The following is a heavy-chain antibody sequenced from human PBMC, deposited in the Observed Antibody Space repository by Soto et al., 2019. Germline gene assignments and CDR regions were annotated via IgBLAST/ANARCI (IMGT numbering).Heavy chain of an antibody. V-gene: IGHV4-59*01. J-gene: IGHJ5*02. CDR3: ARELLWFGANWFDP. CDR1: GGSISSYY. Sequence: SETLSLTCTVSGGSISSYYWSWIRQPPGKGLEWIGYIYYSGSTNYNPSLKSRVTISVDTSKNQFSLKLSSVTAADTAVYYCARELLWFGANWFDPWGQGTLVTVSS. CDR2: IYYSGST. D-gene: IGHD3-10*01.